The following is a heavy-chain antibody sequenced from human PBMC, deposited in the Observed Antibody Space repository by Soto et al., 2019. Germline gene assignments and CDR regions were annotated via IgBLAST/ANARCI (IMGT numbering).Heavy chain of an antibody. J-gene: IGHJ4*02. CDR3: ARGVRGVPLGY. CDR1: GGSISSSSYY. CDR2: IYYSGST. Sequence: SETLSLTCTVSGGSISSSSYYWGWIRQPPGKGLEWVGSIYYSGSTYYNPSLKSRVTISVDTSKNQFSLKLSSVTAADTAVYYCARGVRGVPLGYWGQGTLVTVSS. V-gene: IGHV4-39*01. D-gene: IGHD3-10*01.